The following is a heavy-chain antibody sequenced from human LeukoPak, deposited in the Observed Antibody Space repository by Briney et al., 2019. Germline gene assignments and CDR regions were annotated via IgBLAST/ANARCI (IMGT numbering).Heavy chain of an antibody. CDR3: ARFRGEGWELPYDAFDT. D-gene: IGHD1-26*01. CDR1: GGSISSYY. CDR2: IYYSGST. Sequence: PSETLSLTCTVSGGSISSYYWSWIRQPPGKGLEWIGYIYYSGSTNYNPSLKSRVTISVDTSKNQFSLKLSSVTAADTAVYYCARFRGEGWELPYDAFDTWGQGTMVTVSS. J-gene: IGHJ3*02. V-gene: IGHV4-59*01.